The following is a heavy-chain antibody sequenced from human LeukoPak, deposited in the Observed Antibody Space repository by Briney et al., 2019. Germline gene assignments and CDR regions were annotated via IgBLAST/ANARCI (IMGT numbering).Heavy chain of an antibody. D-gene: IGHD3/OR15-3a*01. CDR2: SSSSGSTI. Sequence: GGSLRLSCAASGFTLSDYYMSWIRQAPGKGLEWVSYSSSSGSTIYYADSVKGRFAISRDNAKNSLYLQMNSLRAEVTAVYYCARRRDFIDYWGQGTLVTVSS. J-gene: IGHJ4*02. CDR1: GFTLSDYY. CDR3: ARRRDFIDY. V-gene: IGHV3-11*01.